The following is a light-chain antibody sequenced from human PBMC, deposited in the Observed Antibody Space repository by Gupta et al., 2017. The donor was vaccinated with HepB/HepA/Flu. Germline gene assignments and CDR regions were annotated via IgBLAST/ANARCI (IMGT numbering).Light chain of an antibody. J-gene: IGKJ1*01. Sequence: DIQMTQSPSSLSASVGDRVTITCRASQNIRTYLNWYQQKPAKAPKLLISAASSLQSVVPSRFSGSRSDTDFTLTIISLQPEDFATYYCQQSYSTPRTFGQGTKVEIK. CDR1: QNIRTY. CDR2: AAS. CDR3: QQSYSTPRT. V-gene: IGKV1-39*01.